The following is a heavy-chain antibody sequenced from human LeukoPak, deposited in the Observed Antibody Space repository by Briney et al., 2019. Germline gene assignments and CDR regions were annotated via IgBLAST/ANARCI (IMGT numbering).Heavy chain of an antibody. Sequence: GGSLRLSCAASGFTFRSYAMSWVRQAPGKGLEWVSTISGSGGSTYYADSVKGRFTISRDNSKKTLYLQMNSLRAEDTAVYYCVKERYDSSGYYDYWGQGTLVTVSS. CDR2: ISGSGGST. D-gene: IGHD3-22*01. CDR1: GFTFRSYA. CDR3: VKERYDSSGYYDY. V-gene: IGHV3-23*01. J-gene: IGHJ4*02.